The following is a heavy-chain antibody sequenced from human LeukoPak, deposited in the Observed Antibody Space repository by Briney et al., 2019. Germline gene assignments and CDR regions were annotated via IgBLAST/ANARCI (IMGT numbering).Heavy chain of an antibody. J-gene: IGHJ4*02. V-gene: IGHV3-53*01. CDR1: GFSVSDKY. CDR3: ATRPDYSFSVAY. Sequence: GGSLRLSCAASGFSVSDKYMFWVRQAPGKGLEWVSVIYTGGGTYYADSVKGRFTISRDNSKNTLYLQMNSLTAEDTAVYYCATRPDYSFSVAYWGQGTLVTVSS. CDR2: IYTGGGT. D-gene: IGHD4-11*01.